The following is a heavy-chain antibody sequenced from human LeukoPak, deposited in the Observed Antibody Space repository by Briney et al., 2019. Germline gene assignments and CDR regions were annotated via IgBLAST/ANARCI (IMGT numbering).Heavy chain of an antibody. CDR1: GYTLTELS. V-gene: IGHV1-24*01. Sequence: GASVKVSCKVSGYTLTELSMHWVRQAPGKGLEWMGGFDPEDGETIYAQKFQGRVTMTEDTSTDTAYMELSSLRSEDTAVYYCATKGTWELLQAFFDYWGQGTLVTVSS. J-gene: IGHJ4*02. D-gene: IGHD1-26*01. CDR3: ATKGTWELLQAFFDY. CDR2: FDPEDGET.